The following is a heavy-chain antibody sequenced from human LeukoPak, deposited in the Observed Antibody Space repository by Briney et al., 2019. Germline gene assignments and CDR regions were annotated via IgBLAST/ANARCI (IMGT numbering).Heavy chain of an antibody. CDR3: ARRELAGSTAYYDY. CDR2: INPSGGST. J-gene: IGHJ4*02. CDR1: GFTFTSYY. Sequence: ASVKVPCTASGFTFTSYYIHWVRQAPGQGLEWMGIINPSGGSTNYAQDFQGRVTMTRDTSTSTVYMELSSLRSEDTAVYYCARRELAGSTAYYDYWGQGTLVTVSS. V-gene: IGHV1-46*01. D-gene: IGHD1-26*01.